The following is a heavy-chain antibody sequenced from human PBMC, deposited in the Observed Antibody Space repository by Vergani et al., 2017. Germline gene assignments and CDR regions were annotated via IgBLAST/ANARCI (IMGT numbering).Heavy chain of an antibody. Sequence: EVQLVESGGGLVQPGGSLRLSCAASGFTFSSYEMNWVRQAPGKGLEWVSYISSSGSTIYYADSGKGRFTISRDNAKTSLYLQMNSLRAEDTAVYYCARDPGRYDFWSGYRPRDWYFDLWGRGTLVTVSS. CDR1: GFTFSSYE. CDR3: ARDPGRYDFWSGYRPRDWYFDL. CDR2: ISSSGSTI. D-gene: IGHD3-3*01. J-gene: IGHJ2*01. V-gene: IGHV3-48*03.